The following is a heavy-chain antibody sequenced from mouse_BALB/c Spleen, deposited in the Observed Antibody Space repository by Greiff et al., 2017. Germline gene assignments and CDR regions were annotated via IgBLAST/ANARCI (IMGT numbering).Heavy chain of an antibody. J-gene: IGHJ2*01. CDR1: GFTFSSYT. CDR2: ISNGGGST. Sequence: DVMLVESGGGLVRPGGSLKLSCAASGFTFSSYTMSWVRQTPEKRLEWVAYISNGGGSTYYPDTVKGRFTISRDNAKNTLYLQMSSLKSEDTAMYYCARYGNYLDYWGQGTTLTVSS. CDR3: ARYGNYLDY. V-gene: IGHV5-12-2*01. D-gene: IGHD2-1*01.